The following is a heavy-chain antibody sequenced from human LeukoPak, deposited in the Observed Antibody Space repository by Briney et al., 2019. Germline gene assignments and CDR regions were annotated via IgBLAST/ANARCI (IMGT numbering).Heavy chain of an antibody. J-gene: IGHJ4*02. CDR3: GKTDIYFNPIDY. D-gene: IGHD3-9*01. V-gene: IGHV4-4*02. Sequence: SGTLSLTCAVYGVSISSSEWWIWVRQPPGQGLEWIGEIHRAGRTRYNPSLKSRVTISMDYSKNQFSLKLTSVTAADTAIYYCGKTDIYFNPIDYWGPGSLVTVSS. CDR2: IHRAGRT. CDR1: GVSISSSEW.